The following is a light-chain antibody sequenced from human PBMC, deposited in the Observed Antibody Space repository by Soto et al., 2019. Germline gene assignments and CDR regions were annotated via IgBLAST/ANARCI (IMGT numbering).Light chain of an antibody. V-gene: IGLV1-47*01. CDR1: NSRSGSNY. CDR3: AKWDDSLRVYV. CDR2: RND. Sequence: QSVLPQPPSASETPGQRVTISCSTSNSRSGSNYVYWYQQLPGTAPKLLIYRNDQRPSGVPDRFSGSKSGTSASLAISGLRPEDEADYYCAKWDDSLRVYVFGTGTKVTVL. J-gene: IGLJ1*01.